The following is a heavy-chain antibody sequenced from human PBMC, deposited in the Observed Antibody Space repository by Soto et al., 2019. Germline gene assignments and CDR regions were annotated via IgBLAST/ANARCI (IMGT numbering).Heavy chain of an antibody. CDR2: VYYGENT. D-gene: IGHD1-26*01. CDR3: ARPQFSGTYHDPFKI. CDR1: GHSLSSSPYY. V-gene: IGHV4-39*02. Sequence: SATRSLTCTVSGHSLSSSPYYWCCLRHPPGRGLEWIGSVYYGENTYYNPSLKSRVTISVDTSKNLFSLNLSSVTAADTAMYYCARPQFSGTYHDPFKIWGPGTMVT. J-gene: IGHJ3*02.